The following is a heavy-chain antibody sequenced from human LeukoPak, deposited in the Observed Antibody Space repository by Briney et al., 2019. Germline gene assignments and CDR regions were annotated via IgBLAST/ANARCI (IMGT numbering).Heavy chain of an antibody. CDR3: AHGSMYQLDY. CDR1: GFTFSDYY. D-gene: IGHD2-2*01. J-gene: IGHJ4*02. V-gene: IGHV3-23*01. CDR2: IIGGAGGT. Sequence: PGGSLRLSCAASGFTFSDYYMNWIRQAPGKGLEWVSGIIGGAGGTYYADSVKGRFTISRDNAKNTLYLQMNSLRAEDTAVYYCAHGSMYQLDYWGQGTLVTVSS.